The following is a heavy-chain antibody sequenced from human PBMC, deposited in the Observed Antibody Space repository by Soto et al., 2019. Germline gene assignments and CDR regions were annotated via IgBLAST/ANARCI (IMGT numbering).Heavy chain of an antibody. V-gene: IGHV4-30-4*08. J-gene: IGHJ6*02. CDR1: GGSISSGDHY. CDR2: IYYSGNT. CDR3: ARVPRDYYGSGSPGDV. D-gene: IGHD3-10*01. Sequence: TLSLTCTVSGGSISSGDHYCSWIRQPPGKGLEWIGYIYYSGNTYYNPSLKSRVTISVETSKNQFSLKLSSVTAADTAVYYCARVPRDYYGSGSPGDVWGQGTTVTVYS.